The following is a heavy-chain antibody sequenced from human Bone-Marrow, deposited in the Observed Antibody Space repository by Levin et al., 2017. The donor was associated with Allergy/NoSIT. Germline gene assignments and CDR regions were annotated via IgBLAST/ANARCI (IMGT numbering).Heavy chain of an antibody. V-gene: IGHV1-2*06. D-gene: IGHD3-3*01. CDR2: INPNSGGT. J-gene: IGHJ5*02. Sequence: ASVKVSCKASGYTFTGYYMHWVRQAPGQGLEWMGRINPNSGGTNYAQKFQGRVTMTRDTSISTAYMELSRLRSDDTAVYYCARDLRITIFGVVMEGWFDPWGQGTLVTVSS. CDR3: ARDLRITIFGVVMEGWFDP. CDR1: GYTFTGYY.